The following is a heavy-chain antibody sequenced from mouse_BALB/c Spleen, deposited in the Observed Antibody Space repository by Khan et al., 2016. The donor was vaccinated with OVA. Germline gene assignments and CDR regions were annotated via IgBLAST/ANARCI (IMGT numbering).Heavy chain of an antibody. CDR2: ITYSGST. J-gene: IGHJ2*01. CDR1: GYSITSDYA. V-gene: IGHV3-2*02. CDR3: ARDYGSSYLFFDY. D-gene: IGHD1-1*01. Sequence: EVQLQESGPGLVKPSQSLSLTCTVTGYSITSDYAWNWIRPFPGNKLEWMAYITYSGSTGYNPSLKGRISITRDTSKNQFFLQLNSGTTEDTATYYGARDYGSSYLFFDYWGQGTTLTVSS.